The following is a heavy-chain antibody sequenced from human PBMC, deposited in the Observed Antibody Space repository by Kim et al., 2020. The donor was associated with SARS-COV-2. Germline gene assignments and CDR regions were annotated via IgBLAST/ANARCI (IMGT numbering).Heavy chain of an antibody. CDR1: GGSISSYY. CDR3: ARVLVEYCSGGSCYSKDYYYYMDV. CDR2: IYYSGST. V-gene: IGHV4-59*01. Sequence: SETLSLTCTVSGGSISSYYWSWIRQPPGKGLEWIGYIYYSGSTNYNPSLKSRVTISVDTSKNQFSLTLSSVTAADTAVYYCARVLVEYCSGGSCYSKDYYYYMDVWGKGTTVTVSS. D-gene: IGHD2-15*01. J-gene: IGHJ6*03.